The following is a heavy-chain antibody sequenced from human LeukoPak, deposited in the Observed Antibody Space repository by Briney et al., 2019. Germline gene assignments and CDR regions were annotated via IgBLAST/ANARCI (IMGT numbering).Heavy chain of an antibody. CDR1: GLTVSTNY. Sequence: GGSLRLSCAASGLTVSTNYMTWVRQAPGKGLEWVSVIYSGGSTYYADSVKGRFTISRDNLKNTLYLQMNSLRAEDTAMYYCARSSQLSAPLVLVYLGQGTLVTVSS. CDR2: IYSGGST. V-gene: IGHV3-66*01. J-gene: IGHJ4*02. CDR3: ARSSQLSAPLVLVY. D-gene: IGHD3-16*02.